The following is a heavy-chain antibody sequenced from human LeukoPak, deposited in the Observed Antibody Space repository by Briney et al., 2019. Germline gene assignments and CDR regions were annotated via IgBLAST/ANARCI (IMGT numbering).Heavy chain of an antibody. CDR3: AKDKAGGYYYDSSGFTE. J-gene: IGHJ4*02. V-gene: IGHV3-9*01. CDR1: GFTFDDYA. D-gene: IGHD3-22*01. Sequence: GGSLRLSCAASGFTFDDYAMHWVRQAPGKSLEWVSGISWNSGSIGYADSVKGRFTISRDNAKNSLYLQMNSLRAEDTALYYCAKDKAGGYYYDSSGFTEWGQGTLVTVSS. CDR2: ISWNSGSI.